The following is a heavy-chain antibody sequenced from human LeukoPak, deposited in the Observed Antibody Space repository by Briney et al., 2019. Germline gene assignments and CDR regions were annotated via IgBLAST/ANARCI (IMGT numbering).Heavy chain of an antibody. CDR2: ISSSSSYI. V-gene: IGHV3-21*01. CDR1: GFTFSSYS. CDR3: ARDLQGAAAGKELAY. D-gene: IGHD6-13*01. J-gene: IGHJ4*02. Sequence: GPLSLTGAASGFTFSSYSMNWVRQAPGKGLEWVSSISSSSSYIYYADSVKGRFTISRDNAKNSLYLQMNSLRAEDTAVYYCARDLQGAAAGKELAYSRQGTLVTVSS.